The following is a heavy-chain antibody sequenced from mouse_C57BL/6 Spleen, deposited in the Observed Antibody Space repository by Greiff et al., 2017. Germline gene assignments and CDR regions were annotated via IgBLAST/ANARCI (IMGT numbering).Heavy chain of an antibody. J-gene: IGHJ3*01. Sequence: VQLQQSGAELVRPGASVKLSCTASGFNIKDYYMHWVKQRPEQGLEWIGRIDPEDGDTEYAPKFQGKATMTADTSSNTAYLQLSSLTSEDTAVYYCTYYSNSAWFAYWGQGTLVTVSP. CDR3: TYYSNSAWFAY. CDR1: GFNIKDYY. CDR2: IDPEDGDT. D-gene: IGHD2-5*01. V-gene: IGHV14-1*01.